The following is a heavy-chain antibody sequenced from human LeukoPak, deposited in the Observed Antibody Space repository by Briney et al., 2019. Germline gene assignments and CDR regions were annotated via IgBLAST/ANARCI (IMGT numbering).Heavy chain of an antibody. CDR2: TSSSGSTI. D-gene: IGHD1-26*01. CDR3: ARSSVGATLYYSYMDV. CDR1: GFTFRSYE. Sequence: GGSLRLSCAASGFTFRSYEMNWVRQAPGKGLEWVSYTSSSGSTIYYSDSVKGRFTISRDNAKNSLYLQMNSLRAEDTAVYYCARSSVGATLYYSYMDVWGKGTTVTVSS. J-gene: IGHJ6*03. V-gene: IGHV3-48*03.